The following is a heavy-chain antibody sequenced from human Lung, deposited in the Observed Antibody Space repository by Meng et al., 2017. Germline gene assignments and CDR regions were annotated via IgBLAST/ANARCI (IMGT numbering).Heavy chain of an antibody. V-gene: IGHV4-34*01. CDR3: ARGPTTMAHDFDY. CDR2: INHSGST. J-gene: IGHJ4*02. Sequence: VQLQQWGAGLLKPSEPLSLICVVSGGSFSDYYWSWIRQPPGKGLEWIGEINHSGSTNYNPSLESRATISVDTSQNNLSLKLSSVTAADSAVYYCARGPTTMAHDFDYWGQGTLVTVSS. D-gene: IGHD4-11*01. CDR1: GGSFSDYY.